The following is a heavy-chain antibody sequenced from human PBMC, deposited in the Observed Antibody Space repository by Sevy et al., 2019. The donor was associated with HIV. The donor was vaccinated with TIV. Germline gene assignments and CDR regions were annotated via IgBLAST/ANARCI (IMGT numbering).Heavy chain of an antibody. CDR3: AEGFSGWSGGAFDI. V-gene: IGHV3-23*01. CDR2: ISGSGGST. CDR1: GFTFSSYA. Sequence: GGSLRLSCAASGFTFSSYAMSWVRQAPGKGLEWVSAISGSGGSTYYADSVKGRFTISRDNSKNTLYLQMNSLRAEDKAVYYCAEGFSGWSGGAFDIWGPGAMVTVS. D-gene: IGHD6-19*01. J-gene: IGHJ3*02.